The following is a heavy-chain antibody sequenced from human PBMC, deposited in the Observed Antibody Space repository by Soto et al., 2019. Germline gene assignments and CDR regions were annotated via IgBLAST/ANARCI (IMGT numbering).Heavy chain of an antibody. CDR1: GFTFSSYG. CDR3: AKGGSSSWYFDY. V-gene: IGHV3-30*18. D-gene: IGHD6-13*01. CDR2: ISYDGSNK. Sequence: QVQLVESGGGVVQPGRSLRLSCAASGFTFSSYGMHWVRQAPGKGLEWVAVISYDGSNKYYADSVKGRFTISRDNSKNTLYLQMNSLGAEDTAVYYCAKGGSSSWYFDYWGQGTLVTVSS. J-gene: IGHJ4*02.